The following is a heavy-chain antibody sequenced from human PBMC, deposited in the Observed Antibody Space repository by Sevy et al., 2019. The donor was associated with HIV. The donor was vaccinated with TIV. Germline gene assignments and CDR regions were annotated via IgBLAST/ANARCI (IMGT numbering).Heavy chain of an antibody. CDR1: GFTFSAYS. Sequence: GGSLRLSCTASGFTFSAYSMSWVRQAPGKGLEWLSYISTGTDNTYYADSAKGRFTISRDDAKKSVYLEMKSLSDQDTALYYGERSGVDAYTGYFDFWGQGTLVTVSS. J-gene: IGHJ4*02. V-gene: IGHV3-48*02. CDR3: ERSGVDAYTGYFDF. CDR2: ISTGTDNT. D-gene: IGHD5-12*01.